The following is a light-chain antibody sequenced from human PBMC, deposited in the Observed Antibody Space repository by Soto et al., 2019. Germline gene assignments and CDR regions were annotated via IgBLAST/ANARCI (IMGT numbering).Light chain of an antibody. CDR2: GNS. CDR1: SSNIGAGYD. Sequence: QSVLTPPPSVSGAPGQRVTISCTGSSSNIGAGYDVHWYQQLPGTAPKLLLYGNSNRPSGVPDRLSGSKSGTSASLAITGLQAEDEADYYCQSYDSSLSGWVFGGGTKLTVL. V-gene: IGLV1-40*01. CDR3: QSYDSSLSGWV. J-gene: IGLJ3*02.